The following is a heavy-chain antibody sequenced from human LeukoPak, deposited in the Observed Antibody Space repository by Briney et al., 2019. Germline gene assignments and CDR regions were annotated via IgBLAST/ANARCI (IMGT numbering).Heavy chain of an antibody. V-gene: IGHV4-59*02. D-gene: IGHD6-19*01. CDR1: GGSVISYY. Sequence: PSETLSLTCTVSGGSVISYYWSWIRQPPGKGLEWIGYIFYSGSTNYNPSLKSRVTISVDTSKNQFSLKPSSVTAADTAVYYCARGSGWYFYWGQGTLVTVSS. CDR3: ARGSGWYFY. J-gene: IGHJ4*02. CDR2: IFYSGST.